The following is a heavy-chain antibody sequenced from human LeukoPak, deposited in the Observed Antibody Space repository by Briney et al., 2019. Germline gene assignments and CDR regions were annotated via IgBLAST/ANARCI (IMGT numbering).Heavy chain of an antibody. CDR3: ARDTYYYDSSGVYYYYYMDV. CDR1: DFTFSTYT. Sequence: PGGSLRLSCAASDFTFSTYTMNWVRQAPGKGLEWVSSISSSDSYIYYADSVKGRFTISRDNAKNSLYLQMNSLRAEDTAVYYCARDTYYYDSSGVYYYYYMDVWGNGTTVTVSS. V-gene: IGHV3-21*01. CDR2: ISSSDSYI. J-gene: IGHJ6*03. D-gene: IGHD3-22*01.